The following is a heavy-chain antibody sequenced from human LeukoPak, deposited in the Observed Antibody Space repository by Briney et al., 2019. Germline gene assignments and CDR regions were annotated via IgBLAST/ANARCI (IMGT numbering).Heavy chain of an antibody. J-gene: IGHJ4*02. V-gene: IGHV1-18*01. CDR1: G. D-gene: IGHD3-22*01. Sequence: ASVKVSCKASGFNWVRQAPGQGLEWMGWISAYNSNTHYAQKLQGRVTMTTDTSTSTVYMELRSLRSDDTAVYYCARGSPPRRNYDSRGYYSYYFDYWGQGTLVTVSS. CDR3: ARGSPPRRNYDSRGYYSYYFDY. CDR2: ISAYNSNT.